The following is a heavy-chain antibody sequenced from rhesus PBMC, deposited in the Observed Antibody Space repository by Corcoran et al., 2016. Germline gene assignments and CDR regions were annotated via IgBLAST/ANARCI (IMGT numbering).Heavy chain of an antibody. V-gene: IGHV4-122*02. CDR2: ISNSGST. Sequence: QVQLQESGPGLVKPSATLSLTCAVSGGSISSSYYYWSWIRQAPGKGLGWIGYISNSGSTSYDPSLKSRVTISRDTSTNQFSLKLSSVTAAATAVYYCARVPGVGATRSLDSWGQGVVVTVSS. D-gene: IGHD1-44*02. CDR3: ARVPGVGATRSLDS. J-gene: IGHJ6*01. CDR1: GGSISSSYYY.